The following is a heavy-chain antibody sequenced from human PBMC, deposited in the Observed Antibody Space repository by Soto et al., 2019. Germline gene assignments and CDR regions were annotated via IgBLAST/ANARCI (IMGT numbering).Heavy chain of an antibody. J-gene: IGHJ4*01. CDR3: ARAHVLFGVTIYEKHYEY. CDR2: LIPISGTA. V-gene: IGHV1-69*13. Sequence: ASVKVSCKASGGTFSNAVISWVRQAPGQGLGWMGGLIPISGTANYAQNFQGSVTFTADDSTSTAYMELTSLRSEDSAVYYCARAHVLFGVTIYEKHYEYWGHRTLVTVSS. CDR1: GGTFSNAV. D-gene: IGHD3-3*01.